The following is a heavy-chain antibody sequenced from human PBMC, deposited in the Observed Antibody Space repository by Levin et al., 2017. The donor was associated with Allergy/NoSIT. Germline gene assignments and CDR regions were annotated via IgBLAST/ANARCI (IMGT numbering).Heavy chain of an antibody. J-gene: IGHJ3*01. Sequence: GESLKISCAASGFTFGNYAMSWVRQAPGKGLEWVAGFRDTRYTNYADSVNGRFTIPRDNYRNMFYLQMNSLRAEDTALYYCARCAWPAGVYDSSDSCDLWGQGTRVTVSS. V-gene: IGHV3-23*01. CDR1: GFTFGNYA. CDR2: FRDTRYT. CDR3: ARCAWPAGVYDSSDSCDL. D-gene: IGHD3-22*01.